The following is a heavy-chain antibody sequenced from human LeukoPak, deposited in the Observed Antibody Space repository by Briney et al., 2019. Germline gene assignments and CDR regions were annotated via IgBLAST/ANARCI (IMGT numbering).Heavy chain of an antibody. CDR1: GCSISSYY. D-gene: IGHD3-22*01. CDR3: ARVSSYYDSSGYYVSKRGLDI. J-gene: IGHJ3*02. CDR2: IYYSGST. Sequence: SETLSLTCTVSGCSISSYYWSWIRQPPGKGLEWIGYIYYSGSTNYNPSLKSRVTISVDTSKNQFSLKLSSVTAADTAVYYCARVSSYYDSSGYYVSKRGLDIWGQGTMVTVSS. V-gene: IGHV4-59*01.